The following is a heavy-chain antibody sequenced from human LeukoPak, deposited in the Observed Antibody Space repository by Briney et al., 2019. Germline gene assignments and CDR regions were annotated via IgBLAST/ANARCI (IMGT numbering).Heavy chain of an antibody. CDR2: ISSSSSYI. Sequence: PGGSLRLSCGASGFTFSDYSMNWVRQAPGKGLEWVSSISSSSSYIYYADSVKGRFTISRDNAKNSLYLQMNSLRAEDTAVYYCASDSGSYRPAAFDIWGQGTMVTVFS. D-gene: IGHD1-26*01. V-gene: IGHV3-21*01. CDR1: GFTFSDYS. CDR3: ASDSGSYRPAAFDI. J-gene: IGHJ3*02.